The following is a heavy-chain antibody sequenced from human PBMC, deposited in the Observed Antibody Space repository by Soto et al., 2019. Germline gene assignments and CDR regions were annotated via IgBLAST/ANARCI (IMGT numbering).Heavy chain of an antibody. D-gene: IGHD3-9*01. CDR1: GSTFTSSA. J-gene: IGHJ6*02. V-gene: IGHV1-58*01. Sequence: SVKVSCKASGSTFTSSAVQWVRQARGQRLEWIGWIVVGSGNTNYAQKFQERVTITRNMSTSTAYMELSSLRSEDTAVYYCAALHYDILTGTGYYGMDVWGQGTTVTVSS. CDR3: AALHYDILTGTGYYGMDV. CDR2: IVVGSGNT.